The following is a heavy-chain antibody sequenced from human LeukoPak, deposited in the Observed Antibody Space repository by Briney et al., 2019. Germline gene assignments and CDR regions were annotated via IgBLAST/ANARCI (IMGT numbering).Heavy chain of an antibody. J-gene: IGHJ4*02. CDR1: GGSISGYH. D-gene: IGHD5-18*01. CDR3: ARHVEYSYGFHFDY. CDR2: IYYSGST. Sequence: SETLSLTCTVSGGSISGYHCSWIRQPQGKGLEWIGYIYYSGSTNYNPSLKSRVTIPLDTSKSQFSLKLSSVTAADTAVYYCARHVEYSYGFHFDYWGQGALVTVSS. V-gene: IGHV4-59*08.